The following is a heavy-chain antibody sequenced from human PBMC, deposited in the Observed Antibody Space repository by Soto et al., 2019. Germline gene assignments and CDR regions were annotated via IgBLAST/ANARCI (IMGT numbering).Heavy chain of an antibody. D-gene: IGHD3-22*01. V-gene: IGHV4-39*01. J-gene: IGHJ3*02. CDR1: GGSISSSSYY. Sequence: SETLSLTCTVSGGSISSSSYYWGWIRQPPGKGLEWIGSIYYSGSTYYNPSLKSRVTISVDTSKNQFSLKLSSVTAADTALYYFARHYTMIVVVNAFDIWGQGTMVTVSS. CDR3: ARHYTMIVVVNAFDI. CDR2: IYYSGST.